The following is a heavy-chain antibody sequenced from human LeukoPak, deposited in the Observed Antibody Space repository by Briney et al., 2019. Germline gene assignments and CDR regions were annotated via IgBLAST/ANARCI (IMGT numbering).Heavy chain of an antibody. Sequence: GASVKVSCKASGYTFTSYYMHWVRQATGQGLEWMGWMNPNSGNTGYAQKFQGRVTITRNTSISTAYMELSSLRSEDTAVYYCARGPKAADYWGQGTLVTVSS. CDR1: GYTFTSYY. V-gene: IGHV1-8*03. CDR3: ARGPKAADY. J-gene: IGHJ4*02. D-gene: IGHD6-13*01. CDR2: MNPNSGNT.